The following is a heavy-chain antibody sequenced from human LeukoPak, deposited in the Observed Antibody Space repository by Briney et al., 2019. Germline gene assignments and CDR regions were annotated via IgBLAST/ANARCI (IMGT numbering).Heavy chain of an antibody. V-gene: IGHV1-18*01. CDR3: ARRCSSTSCYVSGDY. CDR1: GYTFTSYG. D-gene: IGHD2-2*01. J-gene: IGHJ4*02. Sequence: ASVKVSCKASGYTFTSYGISWVRQAPGQGLEWMGWISAYNGNTNYAQKLQGRVTMTTDTSTSTAYMELRSLRSDDTAVYYCARRCSSTSCYVSGDYWGQGTLVTVSS. CDR2: ISAYNGNT.